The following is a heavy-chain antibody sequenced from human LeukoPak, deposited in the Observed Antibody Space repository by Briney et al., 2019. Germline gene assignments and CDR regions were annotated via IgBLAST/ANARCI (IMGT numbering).Heavy chain of an antibody. Sequence: GRSLRLSCAASGFTFSSYAMHGVRQAPGKGLEWVAVISYDGSNKYYADSVKGRFTISRDNSKNTLYLQMNSLRAEDTAVYYCARDRGYSYGPFDYWGQGTLVTVSS. CDR3: ARDRGYSYGPFDY. D-gene: IGHD5-18*01. V-gene: IGHV3-30*04. CDR2: ISYDGSNK. CDR1: GFTFSSYA. J-gene: IGHJ4*02.